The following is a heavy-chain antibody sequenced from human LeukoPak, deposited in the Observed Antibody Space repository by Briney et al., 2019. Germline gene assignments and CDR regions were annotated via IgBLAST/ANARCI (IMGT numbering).Heavy chain of an antibody. V-gene: IGHV3-30*04. D-gene: IGHD2-2*02. CDR3: ARDPLGYCSSTSCYNSAFDI. Sequence: PVRSLRLSCAASGFTFSSYAMHWVRQAPGKGLEWVAVISYDGSNKYYADSVKGRFTISRDNSKNTLYLQMNSLRAEDTAVYYCARDPLGYCSSTSCYNSAFDIWGQGTMVTVSS. J-gene: IGHJ3*02. CDR2: ISYDGSNK. CDR1: GFTFSSYA.